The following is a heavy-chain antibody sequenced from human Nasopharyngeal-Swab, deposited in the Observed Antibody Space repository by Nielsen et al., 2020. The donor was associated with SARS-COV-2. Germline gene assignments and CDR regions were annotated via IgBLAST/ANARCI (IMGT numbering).Heavy chain of an antibody. J-gene: IGHJ4*02. CDR2: ISGSGGST. D-gene: IGHD1-26*01. CDR3: AKDSVFRVGATSYFDY. Sequence: GGSLRLSCDASGFTFSSYAMSWVRQAPGKGLEWVSAISGSGGSTYYADSVKGRFTISRDNSKNTLYLQMNSLRAEDTAVYYCAKDSVFRVGATSYFDYWGQGTLVTVSS. CDR1: GFTFSSYA. V-gene: IGHV3-23*01.